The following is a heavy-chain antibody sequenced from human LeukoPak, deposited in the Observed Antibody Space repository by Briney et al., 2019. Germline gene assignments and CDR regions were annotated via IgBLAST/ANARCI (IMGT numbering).Heavy chain of an antibody. CDR1: GYTFTGYY. V-gene: IGHV1-2*02. CDR2: INPNSGGT. CDR3: ARKAAPYYGVDV. Sequence: EASVKVSCKASGYTFTGYYMHWVRQAPGQGLEWMGWINPNSGGTSYAQKFQGRVTMTRDTSISTAYMELSRLRSDDTAVYYCARKAAPYYGVDVWGKGTTVTVSS. J-gene: IGHJ6*04.